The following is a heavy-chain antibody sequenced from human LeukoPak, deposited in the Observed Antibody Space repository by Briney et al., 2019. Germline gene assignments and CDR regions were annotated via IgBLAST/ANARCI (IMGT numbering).Heavy chain of an antibody. V-gene: IGHV3-66*01. CDR3: AREYRGEYYFAY. Sequence: GGSLRLSCAASGFTISSNYMSWVRQAPGKGLEWVSVIYSGGSTYYADSVKGRFTISRDNSNNTLYLQMNSLRAEDTAVYYCAREYRGEYYFAYWGQGTLVTVSS. CDR2: IYSGGST. J-gene: IGHJ4*02. D-gene: IGHD3-10*01. CDR1: GFTISSNY.